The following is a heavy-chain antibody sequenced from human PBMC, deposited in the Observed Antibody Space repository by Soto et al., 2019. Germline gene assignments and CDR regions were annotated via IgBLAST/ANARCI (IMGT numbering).Heavy chain of an antibody. CDR2: IRGFSPYT. Sequence: GGSLRLSCISSGFTFRTYTMNWVRQAPGKGLEWVSGIRGFSPYTFYAESVKGRFTISRDNAKNSLYLQMNDLRPADTAVYYCATWHEREHAYDVWGQGTTVTVSS. CDR1: GFTFRTYT. D-gene: IGHD1-1*01. CDR3: ATWHEREHAYDV. V-gene: IGHV3-21*04. J-gene: IGHJ3*01.